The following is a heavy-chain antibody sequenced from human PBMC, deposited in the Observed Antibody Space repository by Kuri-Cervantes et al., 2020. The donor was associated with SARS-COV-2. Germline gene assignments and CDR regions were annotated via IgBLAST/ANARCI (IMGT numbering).Heavy chain of an antibody. J-gene: IGHJ4*02. D-gene: IGHD1-26*01. V-gene: IGHV3-30-3*01. CDR3: AREELLHGGDYFDY. Sequence: GGSLRLSCAASGFTFSSYAMHWVRQAPGKGLEWVAVISYDGSNKYYADSVKGRFTISRDNSKNTPYLQMNSLRAEDTAVYYCAREELLHGGDYFDYWGQGTLVTVSS. CDR2: ISYDGSNK. CDR1: GFTFSSYA.